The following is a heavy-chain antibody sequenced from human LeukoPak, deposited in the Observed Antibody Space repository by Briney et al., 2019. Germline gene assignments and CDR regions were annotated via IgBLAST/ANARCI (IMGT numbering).Heavy chain of an antibody. J-gene: IGHJ4*02. Sequence: PSETLSLTCSVSGGSVTSTTYYWSWIRRPPGKGLEWIGSLYYGGSTYSNPSLKRRVTISVDTSKNQFSLNLSSVTASDTAVFYCASTHYDILTPSYYVDFWGQGTLVPVSS. V-gene: IGHV4-39*01. D-gene: IGHD3-9*01. CDR1: GGSVTSTTYY. CDR2: LYYGGST. CDR3: ASTHYDILTPSYYVDF.